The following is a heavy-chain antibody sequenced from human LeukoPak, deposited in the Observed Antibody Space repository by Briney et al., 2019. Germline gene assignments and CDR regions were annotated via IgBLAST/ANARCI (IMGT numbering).Heavy chain of an antibody. J-gene: IGHJ4*02. CDR1: GFTFSSYS. V-gene: IGHV3-21*01. CDR3: ARDIGGTAMVKDY. CDR2: ISSSSSYI. Sequence: PGGSLRPSCAPSGFTFSSYSMNWVRQAPGKGLEWVSSISSSSSYIYYADSVKGRFTISRDNAKNSLYLQMNSLRAEDTAVYYCARDIGGTAMVKDYWGQGTLVTVSS. D-gene: IGHD5-18*01.